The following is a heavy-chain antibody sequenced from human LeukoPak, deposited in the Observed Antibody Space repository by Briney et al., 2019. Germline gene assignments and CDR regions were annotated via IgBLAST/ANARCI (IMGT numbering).Heavy chain of an antibody. J-gene: IGHJ4*02. CDR2: IYYSGSS. CDR1: GGSITSYY. Sequence: SETLSLTCTVSGGSITSYYWSWIRQPPGKGLEWIGYIYYSGSSNYNPSLKSRVTISVDMSKNQFSLKLTSVTAADTAVYYCARLMNIATADFWGQGTLVTVSS. CDR3: ARLMNIATADF. D-gene: IGHD2/OR15-2a*01. V-gene: IGHV4-59*08.